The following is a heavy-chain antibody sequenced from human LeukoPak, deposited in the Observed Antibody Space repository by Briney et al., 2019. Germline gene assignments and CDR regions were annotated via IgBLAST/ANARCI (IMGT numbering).Heavy chain of an antibody. Sequence: SETLSLTCAVYGGSFSGYYWSWIRQPPGKGLEWIGEINHSGSTNYNPSLKSRVTISVDTSKNQFSLKLSSVTAADTAVYYCARGHTSIELYDFWSGYYSGRPGYSGYCYMDVWGKGTTVTVSS. CDR1: GGSFSGYY. D-gene: IGHD3-3*01. CDR3: ARGHTSIELYDFWSGYYSGRPGYSGYCYMDV. V-gene: IGHV4-34*01. J-gene: IGHJ6*03. CDR2: INHSGST.